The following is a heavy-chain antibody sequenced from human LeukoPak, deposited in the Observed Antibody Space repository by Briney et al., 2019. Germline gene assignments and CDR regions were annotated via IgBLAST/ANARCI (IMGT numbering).Heavy chain of an antibody. CDR1: GYTFTSYG. Sequence: ASVKVSCKASGYTFTSYGISWVRQAPGQGLEWMGWISAYNGNTNYAQKLQGRVTMTTDTSTSTAYMELRSLRSDDTAVYYCARDLRSRYYGSGRDWGQGTLVTVSS. D-gene: IGHD3-10*01. V-gene: IGHV1-18*01. CDR2: ISAYNGNT. CDR3: ARDLRSRYYGSGRD. J-gene: IGHJ4*02.